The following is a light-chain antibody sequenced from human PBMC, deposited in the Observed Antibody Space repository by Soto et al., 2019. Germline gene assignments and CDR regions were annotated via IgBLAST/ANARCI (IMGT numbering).Light chain of an antibody. V-gene: IGKV3-20*01. J-gene: IGKJ2*01. CDR2: GAS. CDR1: QSVSSSY. CDR3: QQYGSSPLYT. Sequence: EIVLTKSPGTLSLSPGERATLSCRASQSVSSSYLAWYQQKPGQAPRLLIYGASSRATGIPDGFSGSGSGTDFTLTISRLEPEDFAVYYCQQYGSSPLYTFGQGTKLEIK.